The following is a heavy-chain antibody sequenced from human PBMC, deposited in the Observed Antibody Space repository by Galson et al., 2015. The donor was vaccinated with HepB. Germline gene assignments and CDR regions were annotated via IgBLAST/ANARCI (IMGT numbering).Heavy chain of an antibody. J-gene: IGHJ2*01. D-gene: IGHD2-2*01. CDR1: GGSFSGYY. CDR3: ARGRSERYQLLSVRVSRSRYFDL. CDR2: INHSGST. Sequence: ETLSLTCAVYGGSFSGYYWSWIRQPPGKGLEWIGEINHSGSTNYNPSLKSRATISVDTSKNQFSLKLSSVTAADTAVYYCARGRSERYQLLSVRVSRSRYFDLWGRGTLVTVSS. V-gene: IGHV4-34*01.